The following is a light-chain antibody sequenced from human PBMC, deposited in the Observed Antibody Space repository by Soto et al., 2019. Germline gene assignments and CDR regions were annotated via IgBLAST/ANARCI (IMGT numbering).Light chain of an antibody. Sequence: QSVLTQPPSVSGAPGQRVTISFTGISTNIGKGYAVHWYQQHTGTAPKLLSYGISNRPSGFSDRFSGSKSGTSASLAITGLQAEEEADYYCQSYDSRLKVFGAGTKGTVL. J-gene: IGLJ1*01. CDR3: QSYDSRLKV. CDR2: GIS. CDR1: STNIGKGYA. V-gene: IGLV1-40*01.